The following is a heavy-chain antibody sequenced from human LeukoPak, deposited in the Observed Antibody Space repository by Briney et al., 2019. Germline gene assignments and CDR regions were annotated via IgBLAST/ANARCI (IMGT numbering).Heavy chain of an antibody. Sequence: SETLSLTCTVSGYSISSGYYWGWIRQPPGKGREWIGSIYDSGSTYYNPSLKSRVTISVDTSKTQFSLKLSSVTAADTAVYYCARDPNNWNPEYFQHWGQGTLVTVSS. CDR1: GYSISSGYY. D-gene: IGHD1-20*01. CDR2: IYDSGST. V-gene: IGHV4-38-2*02. CDR3: ARDPNNWNPEYFQH. J-gene: IGHJ1*01.